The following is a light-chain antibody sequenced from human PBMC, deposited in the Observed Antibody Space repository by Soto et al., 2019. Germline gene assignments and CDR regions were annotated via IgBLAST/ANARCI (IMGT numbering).Light chain of an antibody. Sequence: DIQMTQSPSTLSGSVGDRVTITCRASQGVSSWLAWYQQKPGKAPKLLIYDASSLESGVPSRFSGIGSGTEFTLTISSLQPDDFATYYCQQYNTYPWTFGQGTKVDIK. V-gene: IGKV1-5*01. CDR3: QQYNTYPWT. CDR1: QGVSSW. J-gene: IGKJ1*01. CDR2: DAS.